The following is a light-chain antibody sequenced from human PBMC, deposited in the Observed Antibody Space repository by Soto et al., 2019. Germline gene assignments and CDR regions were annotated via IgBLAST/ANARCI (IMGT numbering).Light chain of an antibody. CDR2: EVT. J-gene: IGLJ1*01. CDR3: SSFTSRFTFV. Sequence: QSALTQPASVSGPTAQSIAICCTGTRSDVGAYNYVSRYQQHPGKDPKLMISEVTNRPSGVSDRFSGSKSGNTASLTISGLQAEDEADYYCSSFTSRFTFVFGTGTKVTVL. CDR1: RSDVGAYNY. V-gene: IGLV2-14*01.